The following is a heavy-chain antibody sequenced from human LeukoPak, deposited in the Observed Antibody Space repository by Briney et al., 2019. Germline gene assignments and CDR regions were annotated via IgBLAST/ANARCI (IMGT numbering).Heavy chain of an antibody. CDR2: INQDGSEK. J-gene: IGHJ4*02. V-gene: IGHV3-7*01. CDR1: GFTFSSYW. D-gene: IGHD3-22*01. Sequence: GGSLRLSCAASGFTFSSYWMSWVRQAPGKGLEWVANINQDGSEKYYVDSVKGRFTISRDNAKNSLYLQMNSLRAEDTAVYYCARLLYDSSGCYYLDYWGQGTLVTVSS. CDR3: ARLLYDSSGCYYLDY.